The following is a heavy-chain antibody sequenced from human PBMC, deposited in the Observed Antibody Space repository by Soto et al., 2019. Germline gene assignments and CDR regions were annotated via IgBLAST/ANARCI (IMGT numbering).Heavy chain of an antibody. V-gene: IGHV3-64D*06. CDR2: ISGHGGTA. J-gene: IGHJ6*02. D-gene: IGHD6-13*01. CDR3: VKDMGMAAAGIRYPYGMDV. Sequence: PGGSLRLSCSASGFTVTNYAMHWVRQAPGKGLEYVSAISGHGGTAYYADSVKGRFIISGDNSKNTLYLQMSNLRAEDTAVYYCVKDMGMAAAGIRYPYGMDVWGQGTTVTVSS. CDR1: GFTVTNYA.